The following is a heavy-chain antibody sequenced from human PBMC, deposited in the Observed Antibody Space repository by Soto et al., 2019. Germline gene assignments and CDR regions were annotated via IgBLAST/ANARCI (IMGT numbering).Heavy chain of an antibody. CDR2: FRSGGGT. CDR1: GDSISSYN. J-gene: IGHJ6*02. Sequence: QVQLQESGPGLVKPSETLSLTCTVSGDSISSYNLAWIRQPPGKGLEWIGYFRSGGGTSYNPSLKSRVAISADTSTRQFSLRLSSVPAADTAVYYCVRPGIGVLHGLVDVWGQGTTVTVSS. V-gene: IGHV4-4*09. CDR3: VRPGIGVLHGLVDV. D-gene: IGHD3-10*01.